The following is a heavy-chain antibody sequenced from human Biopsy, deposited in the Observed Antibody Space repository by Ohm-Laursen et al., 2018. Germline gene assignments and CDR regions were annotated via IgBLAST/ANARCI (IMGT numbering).Heavy chain of an antibody. CDR2: INPNSGNA. V-gene: IGHV1-2*02. J-gene: IGHJ6*02. CDR1: GYSFTSYY. Sequence: ASVKVSCKASGYSFTSYYMHWVRQAPGQGLEWMGMINPNSGNANYAQSLQGRLTVTRDTSISTAYMELTSLTFDDTAIYYCARVPAYPSIDGYYGLDLWGQGTTVIVSS. D-gene: IGHD3-9*01. CDR3: ARVPAYPSIDGYYGLDL.